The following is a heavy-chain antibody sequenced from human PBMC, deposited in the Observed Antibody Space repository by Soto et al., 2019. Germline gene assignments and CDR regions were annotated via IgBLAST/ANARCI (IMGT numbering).Heavy chain of an antibody. Sequence: ASVKVSCKASGGTFSSYAIGWVRQAPGQGLEWMGGIIPIFGTANYAQKFQGRVTITADESTSTAYMELSSLRSEDTAVYYCARGSVYGGNSGPHYYYGMDVWGQGTTVTVSS. CDR2: IIPIFGTA. V-gene: IGHV1-69*13. J-gene: IGHJ6*02. CDR3: ARGSVYGGNSGPHYYYGMDV. CDR1: GGTFSSYA. D-gene: IGHD4-17*01.